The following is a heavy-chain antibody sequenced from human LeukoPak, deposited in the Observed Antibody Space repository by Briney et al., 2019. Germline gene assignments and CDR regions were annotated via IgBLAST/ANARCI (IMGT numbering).Heavy chain of an antibody. Sequence: GGSLRLSCAASGFTFSSYVMHWVRQAPGKGLEWVAIISYDGSNEYYADSVKGRFTISRDNSKNTLYLQMNSPRAEDTAVYYCARGGSYLSAFDIWGQGTMVTVSS. D-gene: IGHD1-26*01. CDR2: ISYDGSNE. CDR1: GFTFSSYV. J-gene: IGHJ3*02. CDR3: ARGGSYLSAFDI. V-gene: IGHV3-30*04.